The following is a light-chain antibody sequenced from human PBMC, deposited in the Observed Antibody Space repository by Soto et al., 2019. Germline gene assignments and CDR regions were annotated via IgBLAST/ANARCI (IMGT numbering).Light chain of an antibody. V-gene: IGKV3-15*01. Sequence: ERVMTQSPATLAVSAGERANLSCRASQSVGSNLAWYQQKPGQAPRLLIFGASSRATGVPARFSGSGSGTEFTLTINSLQSEDFAVYFCQQYDNLPLTFGPGTKVDI. CDR1: QSVGSN. CDR3: QQYDNLPLT. J-gene: IGKJ3*01. CDR2: GAS.